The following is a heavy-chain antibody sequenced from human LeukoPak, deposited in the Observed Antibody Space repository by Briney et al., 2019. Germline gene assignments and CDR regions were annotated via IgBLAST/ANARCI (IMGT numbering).Heavy chain of an antibody. J-gene: IGHJ4*02. D-gene: IGHD2-2*01. V-gene: IGHV3-7*01. CDR1: GFTFSSHW. CDR2: INQDGTEQ. CDR3: ARVGYCSTTSCYWRAFGC. Sequence: GGSLRLSCAASGFTFSSHWMSWVRQAPGKGLEWVANINQDGTEQYYVDSVKGRFIISRDNAKNSLYLQMNSLRAEDTAVYYCARVGYCSTTSCYWRAFGCWGQGTLVTVSS.